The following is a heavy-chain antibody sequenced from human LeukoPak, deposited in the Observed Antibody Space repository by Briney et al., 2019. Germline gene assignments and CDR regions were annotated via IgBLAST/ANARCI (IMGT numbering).Heavy chain of an antibody. J-gene: IGHJ6*02. CDR1: GGSISSSSYY. Sequence: PSETLSLTCTVSGGSISSSSYYWGWIRHPPGKGLEWIGSIYYSGSTYYNPSLKSRVTISVDTSKNQFSLKLSSVTAADTAVYYCARRIAARPGYYYGMDVWGQGTTVTVSS. CDR3: ARRIAARPGYYYGMDV. V-gene: IGHV4-39*01. D-gene: IGHD6-6*01. CDR2: IYYSGST.